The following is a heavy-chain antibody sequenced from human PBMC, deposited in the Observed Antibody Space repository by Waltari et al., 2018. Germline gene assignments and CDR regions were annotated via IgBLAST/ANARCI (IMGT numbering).Heavy chain of an antibody. V-gene: IGHV4-39*07. CDR1: GGSLSSSSYY. CDR3: ARDERTVTTI. J-gene: IGHJ4*02. CDR2: TYYSGST. Sequence: QLQLQESGPGLVKPSETLSLTCTVSGGSLSSSSYYWGWIRQPPGKGLAWIGSTYYSGSTYYNPSLKSRVTISVDTSKNQFSLKLSSVTAADTAVYYCARDERTVTTIWGQGTLVTVSS. D-gene: IGHD4-4*01.